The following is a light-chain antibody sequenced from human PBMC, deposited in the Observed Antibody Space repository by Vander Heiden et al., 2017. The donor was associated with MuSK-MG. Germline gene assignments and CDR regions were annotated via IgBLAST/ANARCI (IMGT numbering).Light chain of an antibody. Sequence: QPVLTQPPPVSGAPGQRATISRTGCSSNIGAGYDVHWYQQLPGTAPKLLIYGNSNRPSGVPDRFSGSKSGTSASLAIAGLQAEDEADYYCQSYDSSLSGPVVFGGGTKLTVL. CDR2: GNS. J-gene: IGLJ2*01. V-gene: IGLV1-40*01. CDR3: QSYDSSLSGPVV. CDR1: SSNIGAGYD.